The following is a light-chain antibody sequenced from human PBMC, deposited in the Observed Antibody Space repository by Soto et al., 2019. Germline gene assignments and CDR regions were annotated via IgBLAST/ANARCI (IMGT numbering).Light chain of an antibody. CDR2: GAF. V-gene: IGKV3-11*01. J-gene: IGKJ5*01. CDR3: QQRNIWPPVT. Sequence: ETALTQSPATLSLSPGERATLFCRASERVASNYLAWYQQKPGQAPRLLIYGAFNRATGIPARFSVSGSGTDFTLTISSLEPEDFAVYYCQQRNIWPPVTFGQGTRLEIK. CDR1: ERVASNY.